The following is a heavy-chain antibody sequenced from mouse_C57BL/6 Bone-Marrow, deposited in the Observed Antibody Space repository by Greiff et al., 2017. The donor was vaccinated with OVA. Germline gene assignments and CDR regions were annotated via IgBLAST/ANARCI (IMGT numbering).Heavy chain of an antibody. CDR2: INPNNGGT. D-gene: IGHD1-1*01. Sequence: EVQLQQPGPELVKPGASVKIPCKASGYTFTDYNMDWVKQSHGKSLEWIGDINPNNGGTIYNQKFKGKATLTVDKSSSTAYMELRSLTSEDTAVYYCARRTTVVARDFDYWGQGTTLTVSS. CDR3: ARRTTVVARDFDY. CDR1: GYTFTDYN. J-gene: IGHJ2*01. V-gene: IGHV1-18*01.